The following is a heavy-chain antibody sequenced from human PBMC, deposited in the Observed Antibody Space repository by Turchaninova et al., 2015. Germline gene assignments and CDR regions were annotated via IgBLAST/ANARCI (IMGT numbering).Heavy chain of an antibody. J-gene: IGHJ4*02. CDR3: ARDTGDSSGRGYFDY. Sequence: QVQLQESGPGLVKPSETLSLTCTVSGGSISSYYWSWIRQPPGTGLEWIGYFFYSGGTNYNPSLKSRVTISVDTSKNQFSLKLSSVTAADTAVYYCARDTGDSSGRGYFDYWGQGTLVTVSS. V-gene: IGHV4-59*01. D-gene: IGHD3-22*01. CDR1: GGSISSYY. CDR2: FFYSGGT.